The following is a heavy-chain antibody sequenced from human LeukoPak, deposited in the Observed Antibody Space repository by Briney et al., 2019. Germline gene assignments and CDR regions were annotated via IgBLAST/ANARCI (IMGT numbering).Heavy chain of an antibody. D-gene: IGHD3-16*02. Sequence: TGRSLRLSCAASGFTFSSYGMHWVRQAPGKGLEWVAVIWYDGSNKYYADSVKGRFTISRDNSKNTLYLQMNSPRAEDTAVYYCASNDYVWGSYRSAIRFWGQGTLVTVSS. CDR1: GFTFSSYG. J-gene: IGHJ4*02. V-gene: IGHV3-33*01. CDR3: ASNDYVWGSYRSAIRF. CDR2: IWYDGSNK.